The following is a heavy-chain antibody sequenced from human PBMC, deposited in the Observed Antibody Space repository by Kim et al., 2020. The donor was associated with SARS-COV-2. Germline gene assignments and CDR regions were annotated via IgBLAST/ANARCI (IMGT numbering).Heavy chain of an antibody. J-gene: IGHJ6*02. V-gene: IGHV3-30*04. CDR2: ISYDGSNK. D-gene: IGHD2-15*01. CDR1: GFTFSSYA. CDR3: ARDPKVVAPPDYYYYGMDV. Sequence: GGSLRLSCAASGFTFSSYAMHWVRQAPGKGLEWVAVISYDGSNKYYADSVKGRFTISRDNSKNTLYLQMNSLRAEDTAVYYCARDPKVVAPPDYYYYGMDVWGQGTTVTVSS.